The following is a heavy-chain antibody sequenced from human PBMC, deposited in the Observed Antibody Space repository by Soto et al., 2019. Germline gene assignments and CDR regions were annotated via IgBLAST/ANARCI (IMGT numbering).Heavy chain of an antibody. CDR2: ISSSGSTI. Sequence: QVQLVESGGGLVKPGGSLRLSCAASGFTFSDYYMSWIRQAPGKGLEWVSYISSSGSTIYYADSVKGRFTISRDNAKNSLYLKMNSVRAEDTAVYYCARDNGGDGPRTYYYYYGMDVWGQGTTVTVSS. J-gene: IGHJ6*02. D-gene: IGHD2-21*01. CDR3: ARDNGGDGPRTYYYYYGMDV. CDR1: GFTFSDYY. V-gene: IGHV3-11*01.